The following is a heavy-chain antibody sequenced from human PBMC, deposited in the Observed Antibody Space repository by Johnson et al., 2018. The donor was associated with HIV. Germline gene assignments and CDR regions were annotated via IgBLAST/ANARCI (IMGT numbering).Heavy chain of an antibody. V-gene: IGHV3-30-3*01. J-gene: IGHJ3*02. Sequence: QMQLVESGGGVVQPGRSLRLSCAASGFTFSSYAMHWVRQAPGKGLEWVAVISYDGSNKYYADSVKGRFTISRDNSKNTLYLQMHSLRAEDTAIYYCAKDPLVVPAATLDAFDIWGQGTMVTVSS. CDR3: AKDPLVVPAATLDAFDI. D-gene: IGHD2-2*01. CDR1: GFTFSSYA. CDR2: ISYDGSNK.